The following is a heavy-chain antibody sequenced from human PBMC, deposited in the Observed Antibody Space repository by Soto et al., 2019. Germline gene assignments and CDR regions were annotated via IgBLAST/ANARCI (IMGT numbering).Heavy chain of an antibody. V-gene: IGHV3-33*01. Sequence: QVQLVESGGGVVQPGRSLRLSCAASGFIFSSFGMHWVRQAPGKGLEWVSNIWYDGSNTYYVDSVKGRFTISRDNSRNTLYLQMNSLRAEDTAVYHCVRDLLGSGGHFDYWGQGTLFTVSS. D-gene: IGHD7-27*01. CDR3: VRDLLGSGGHFDY. CDR2: IWYDGSNT. CDR1: GFIFSSFG. J-gene: IGHJ4*02.